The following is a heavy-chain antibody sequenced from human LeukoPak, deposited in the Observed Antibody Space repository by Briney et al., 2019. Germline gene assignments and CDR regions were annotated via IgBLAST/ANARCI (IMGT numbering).Heavy chain of an antibody. V-gene: IGHV1-2*02. D-gene: IGHD6-19*01. CDR3: ARPLYSSGWHWDY. CDR2: INPKSGGT. Sequence: ASVKVSCKASGYTFTGYYMHWVRQAPGQGLEWMGWINPKSGGTKYAQKFQGRVTMTGDTSINTAYMELRRLRFDDTAVFYCARPLYSSGWHWDYWGQGTLVTVSS. CDR1: GYTFTGYY. J-gene: IGHJ4*02.